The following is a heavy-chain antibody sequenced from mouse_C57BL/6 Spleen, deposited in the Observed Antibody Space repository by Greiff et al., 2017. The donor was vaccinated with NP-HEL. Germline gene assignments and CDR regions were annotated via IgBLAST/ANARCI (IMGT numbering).Heavy chain of an antibody. CDR1: GYTFTSYW. CDR3: AGVSYGSSPAWFAY. Sequence: QVQLQHPGSELVMPGASVKLSCKASGYTFTSYWLHWVKQRPGQGLEWIGEIDPSDSYTNYNQKFKGKSTLTVDKSSSTAYMQLSSLTSEDSAFYYCAGVSYGSSPAWFAYWGQGTLVTVSA. CDR2: IDPSDSYT. J-gene: IGHJ3*01. V-gene: IGHV1-69*01. D-gene: IGHD1-1*01.